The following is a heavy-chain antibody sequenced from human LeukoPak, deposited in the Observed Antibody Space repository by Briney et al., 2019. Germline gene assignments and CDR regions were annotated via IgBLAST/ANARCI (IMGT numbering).Heavy chain of an antibody. CDR2: IYTSGST. J-gene: IGHJ6*03. CDR3: ARASSSSSSAHYYYYYMDV. CDR1: AGSISSGSYY. D-gene: IGHD6-6*01. V-gene: IGHV4-61*02. Sequence: PSQTLSLTCTVSAGSISSGSYYWSWIRQPAGKGLEWIGRIYTSGSTNYNPSLKSRVTISVDTSKNQFSLKLSSVTAADTAVYYCARASSSSSSAHYYYYYMDVWGKGTTVTVSS.